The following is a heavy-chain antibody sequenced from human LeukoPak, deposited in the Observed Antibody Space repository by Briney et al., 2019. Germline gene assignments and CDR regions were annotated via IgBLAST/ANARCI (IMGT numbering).Heavy chain of an antibody. Sequence: SGGSLRLSRAPSGFTFSSYWMHWVRQAPGKGLVGVSRINSGGSSTSYADSVKGRLTICRNNAKTTLYLLMNSLRAEDTAVYYCARDSLENSEYDYWGQGTLVTVSS. J-gene: IGHJ4*02. CDR1: GFTFSSYW. CDR2: INSGGSST. V-gene: IGHV3-74*01. D-gene: IGHD1-1*01. CDR3: ARDSLENSEYDY.